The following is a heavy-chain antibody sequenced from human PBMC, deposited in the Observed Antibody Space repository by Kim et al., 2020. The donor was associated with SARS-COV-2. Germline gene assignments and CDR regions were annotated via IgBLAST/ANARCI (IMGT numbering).Heavy chain of an antibody. CDR3: ARQVAGTDRRFDY. CDR2: IYVSGST. CDR1: GGSFSFYH. V-gene: IGHV4-4*07. D-gene: IGHD6-19*01. J-gene: IGHJ4*02. Sequence: SETLSLICTVSGGSFSFYHWSWIRQPARKGLEWIGRIYVSGSTNYNPSLKSRVTMSVDTSENQMSLRLTSVTAADTAMYYCARQVAGTDRRFDYWGQGILVTVSS.